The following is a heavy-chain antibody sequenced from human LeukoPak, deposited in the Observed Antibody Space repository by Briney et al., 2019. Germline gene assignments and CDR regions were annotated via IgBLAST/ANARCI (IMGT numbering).Heavy chain of an antibody. CDR2: MYETGHT. CDR3: ARHPFATPFDY. Sequence: SETLSLTCSVSGGSISGYYWSWIRQPPGQGLEWIEYMYETGHTMYNSSLKSRATMSLDTSKNHFSLRLTFVTAADTAVYYCARHPFATPFDYWGPGTLVTVSS. CDR1: GGSISGYY. V-gene: IGHV4-59*08. D-gene: IGHD2-15*01. J-gene: IGHJ4*02.